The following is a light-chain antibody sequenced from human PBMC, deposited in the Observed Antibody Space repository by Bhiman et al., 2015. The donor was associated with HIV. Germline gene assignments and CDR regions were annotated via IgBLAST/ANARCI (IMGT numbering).Light chain of an antibody. CDR1: SSDVGGYNY. CDR3: CSYAGKYTSYV. J-gene: IGLJ1*01. Sequence: QSALTQPRSVSGSPGQSVTISCTGTSSDVGGYNYVSWYQQHPGKAPKLMIYDVSKRPSGVPDRFSGSKSGNTASLTISGLQAEDEADYYCCSYAGKYTSYVFGIGTKVTV. V-gene: IGLV2-11*01. CDR2: DVS.